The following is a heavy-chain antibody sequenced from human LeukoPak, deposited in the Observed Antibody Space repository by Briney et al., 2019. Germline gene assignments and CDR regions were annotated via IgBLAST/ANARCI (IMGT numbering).Heavy chain of an antibody. D-gene: IGHD3-22*01. CDR2: IYYSGST. J-gene: IGHJ4*02. CDR3: ARSGGGTYYYDSSGTNYFDY. V-gene: IGHV4-30-4*08. CDR1: GGSVSSGDYY. Sequence: SETLSLTCTVSGGSVSSGDYYWSWIRQPPGKGLEWIGYIYYSGSTYYNPSLKSRVTISVDTSKNQFSLKLSSVTAADTAVYYCARSGGGTYYYDSSGTNYFDYWGQGTLVRLL.